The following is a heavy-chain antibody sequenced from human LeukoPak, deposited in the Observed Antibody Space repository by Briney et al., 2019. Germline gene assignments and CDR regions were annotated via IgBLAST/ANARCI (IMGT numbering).Heavy chain of an antibody. Sequence: GGSLRLSSAASGFTFTDSWMSWVRETPGKGVGWVGKIKPDGTEKYYVDSLKGRFTVSRENAKNSLYMQMSSLRAEDTAVYYCTRVRYGNYFDYWGQRTLVTVSS. CDR2: IKPDGTEK. CDR3: TRVRYGNYFDY. D-gene: IGHD3-16*02. V-gene: IGHV3-7*04. CDR1: GFTFTDSW. J-gene: IGHJ4*02.